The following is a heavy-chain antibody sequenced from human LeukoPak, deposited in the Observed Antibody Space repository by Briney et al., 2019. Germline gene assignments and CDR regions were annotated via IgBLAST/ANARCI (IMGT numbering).Heavy chain of an antibody. CDR2: IYYSGST. V-gene: IGHV4-39*01. Sequence: SETLSLTCTVSGGSISSSSYYWGWIRQPPGKGLEWIGSIYYSGSTYYNPSLKSRVTISVDTSKNQFSLKLSSVTAADTAVYYCARGGSSGGQPFDYWGQGTLVTVSS. D-gene: IGHD2-15*01. CDR3: ARGGSSGGQPFDY. J-gene: IGHJ4*02. CDR1: GGSISSSSYY.